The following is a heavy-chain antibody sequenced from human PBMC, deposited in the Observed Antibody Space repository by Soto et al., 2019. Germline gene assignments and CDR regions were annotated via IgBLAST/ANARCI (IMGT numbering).Heavy chain of an antibody. CDR1: GGSISSYY. J-gene: IGHJ4*02. CDR3: ARIYYDSSGYYYGDPYFDY. V-gene: IGHV4-4*07. D-gene: IGHD3-22*01. Sequence: SETLSLTCTVSGGSISSYYWSWIRQPAGKGLEWIGRMYPSGSTNYNPSLKSRVTMSVDTSKNQFSLKLNSVTAADTAVYYCARIYYDSSGYYYGDPYFDYWGQGTLVTVSS. CDR2: MYPSGST.